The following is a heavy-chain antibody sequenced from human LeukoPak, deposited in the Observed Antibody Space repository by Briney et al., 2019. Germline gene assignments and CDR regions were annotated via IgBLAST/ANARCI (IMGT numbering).Heavy chain of an antibody. V-gene: IGHV3-30*04. Sequence: PGGSLRLSCAASGLTFNTSAMHWVRQAPGKGLEWVAVILYDAKNKYYADSVKGRFTISRDNSKKTLYLQMNSLRPEDTAVYHCARGMGIVVNNWFDPWGQGTLVTVSS. CDR2: ILYDAKNK. D-gene: IGHD2-2*03. CDR1: GLTFNTSA. CDR3: ARGMGIVVNNWFDP. J-gene: IGHJ5*02.